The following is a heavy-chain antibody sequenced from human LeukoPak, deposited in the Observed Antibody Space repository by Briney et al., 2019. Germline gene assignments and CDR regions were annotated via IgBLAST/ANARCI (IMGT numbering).Heavy chain of an antibody. Sequence: GGALRLSCSASGFTFCSYAMSWVRQAPAKGLEWVSAISGSGGSTYYADSVKGRFTIPRDNSKNTRYPQMNSMRAEDTAVYYCAKDTQYYDYVLGAFPHSMSDYWGQGTLVTVSS. CDR2: ISGSGGST. D-gene: IGHD3-16*01. J-gene: IGHJ4*02. CDR3: AKDTQYYDYVLGAFPHSMSDY. V-gene: IGHV3-23*01. CDR1: GFTFCSYA.